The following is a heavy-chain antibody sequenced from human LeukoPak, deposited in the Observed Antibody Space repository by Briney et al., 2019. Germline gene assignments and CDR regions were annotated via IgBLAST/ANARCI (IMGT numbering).Heavy chain of an antibody. CDR1: GGSFSGYY. V-gene: IGHV4-4*09. CDR2: IYTSGTT. D-gene: IGHD5-12*01. CDR3: ARHSGYSGYDYSDF. J-gene: IGHJ4*02. Sequence: PSETLSLTCSISGGSFSGYYWSWVRQPPGKGLEWIGHIYTSGTTNYNPSLRSRVTISADTSKNQFSLKLNSVTAADTTVYYCARHSGYSGYDYSDFWGQGTLVTVSS.